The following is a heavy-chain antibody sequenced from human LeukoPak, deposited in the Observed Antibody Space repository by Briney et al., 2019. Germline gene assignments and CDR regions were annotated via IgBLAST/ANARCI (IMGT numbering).Heavy chain of an antibody. CDR1: GYAFIIYL. Sequence: GASVTVSFTSSGYAFIIYLIIWVRQAPGQGLEWMGGISTYNGDATYAHKFQDRGSITTDTATGTASMELRSLRSDDSPVYYCARERDTVLAPYFDYWGQGTLVTVS. D-gene: IGHD3-3*01. J-gene: IGHJ4*02. CDR3: ARERDTVLAPYFDY. CDR2: ISTYNGDA. V-gene: IGHV1-18*01.